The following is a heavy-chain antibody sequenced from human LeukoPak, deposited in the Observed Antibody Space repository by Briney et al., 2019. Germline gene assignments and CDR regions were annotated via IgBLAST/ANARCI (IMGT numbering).Heavy chain of an antibody. CDR3: ARAIVGATGFDY. V-gene: IGHV3-53*01. D-gene: IGHD1-26*01. J-gene: IGHJ4*02. CDR1: GFTVSSNY. Sequence: GGSLRLSCAASGFTVSSNYMSWVRQAPGKGLEWVSVIYSGGSTHYADSVKGRFTISRDNSKNTLFLHMNSLRAEDTAVYYCARAIVGATGFDYWGQGTLVTVSS. CDR2: IYSGGST.